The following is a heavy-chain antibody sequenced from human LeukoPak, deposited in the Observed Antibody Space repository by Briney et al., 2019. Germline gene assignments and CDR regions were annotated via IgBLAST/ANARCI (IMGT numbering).Heavy chain of an antibody. D-gene: IGHD5-12*01. V-gene: IGHV3-48*03. CDR1: GFTFSSYE. Sequence: GGSLRLSCAASGFTFSSYEMNWVRQAPGKGLEWVSYISTSSRTINYADSVKGRFTISRDNAKNSLYLQMNSLRGEDTAVYYCARVRGEWLRSCDYWGQGTLVTVSS. J-gene: IGHJ4*02. CDR2: ISTSSRTI. CDR3: ARVRGEWLRSCDY.